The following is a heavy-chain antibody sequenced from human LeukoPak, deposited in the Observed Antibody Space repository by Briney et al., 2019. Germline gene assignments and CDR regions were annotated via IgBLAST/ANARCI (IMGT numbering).Heavy chain of an antibody. Sequence: PGASVKVSCKASGYTFTSYDINWVRQATEQRLEWMGWMNPNSGNTGYAQKFQGRVTMTRNTSISTAYMELSSLRSEDTAVYYCARGYYSYNYYYGMDVWGQGTTVTVSS. CDR1: GYTFTSYD. CDR2: MNPNSGNT. D-gene: IGHD2-8*01. CDR3: ARGYYSYNYYYGMDV. V-gene: IGHV1-8*01. J-gene: IGHJ6*02.